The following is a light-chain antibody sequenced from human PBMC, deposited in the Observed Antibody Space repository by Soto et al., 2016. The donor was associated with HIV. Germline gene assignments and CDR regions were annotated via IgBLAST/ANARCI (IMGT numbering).Light chain of an antibody. CDR2: GKN. V-gene: IGLV3-19*01. CDR1: SVTSYY. Sequence: SSELIQGPVVSVALGQTVKITCQGDSVTSYYVSWYQQKPGQAPRLVIYGKNNRPLGIPDRFSGSSSGNTASLTITGAQAEDEADYYCNSRYTSDSHHYVFGTGTKVTVL. CDR3: NSRYTSDSHHYV. J-gene: IGLJ1*01.